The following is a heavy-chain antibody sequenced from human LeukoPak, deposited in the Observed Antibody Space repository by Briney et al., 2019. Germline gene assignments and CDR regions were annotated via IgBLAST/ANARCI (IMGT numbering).Heavy chain of an antibody. CDR3: ARPLYLSSSSPFDY. V-gene: IGHV4-34*01. D-gene: IGHD6-6*01. Sequence: NPSETLSLTCAVYGGSFSGYYWSWIRHPPPKGLEWIGEINHSGSTNYNPSLNSRVTISVDTSKNQFSLKLSSVTAADTAVYYCARPLYLSSSSPFDYWGQGTLVTVSS. J-gene: IGHJ4*02. CDR1: GGSFSGYY. CDR2: INHSGST.